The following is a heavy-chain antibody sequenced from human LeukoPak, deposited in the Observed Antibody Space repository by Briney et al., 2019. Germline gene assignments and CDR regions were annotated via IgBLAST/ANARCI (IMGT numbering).Heavy chain of an antibody. J-gene: IGHJ4*02. V-gene: IGHV3-7*01. CDR1: GFTFSSYW. Sequence: GGSLRLSCAASGFTFSSYWMSWVRQAPGKGLEWVVNIKQDGSEKYYVDSVKGRFTISRDNAKNSLYLQMNSLRAEDTAVYYCARDMDSGYLDYWGQGTLVTVSS. CDR2: IKQDGSEK. D-gene: IGHD5-12*01. CDR3: ARDMDSGYLDY.